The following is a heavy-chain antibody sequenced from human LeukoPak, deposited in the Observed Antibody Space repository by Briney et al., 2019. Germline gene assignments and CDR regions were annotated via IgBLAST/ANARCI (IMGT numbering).Heavy chain of an antibody. CDR3: ARVVGCSSTSCYPYYFDY. D-gene: IGHD2-2*01. CDR1: GGSITSHY. Sequence: SETLSLTCTVSGGSITSHYWSWIRQPPGKGLEWIGYIYYSGSTNYNPSLKSRVTISVDTSKNQFSLKLSSVTAADTAVYYCARVVGCSSTSCYPYYFDYWGQGTLVTVSS. CDR2: IYYSGST. J-gene: IGHJ4*02. V-gene: IGHV4-59*11.